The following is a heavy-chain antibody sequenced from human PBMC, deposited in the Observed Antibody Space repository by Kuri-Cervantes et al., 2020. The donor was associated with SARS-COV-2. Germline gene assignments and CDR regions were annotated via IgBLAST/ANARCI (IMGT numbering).Heavy chain of an antibody. CDR1: GFTFSSYS. D-gene: IGHD6-6*01. CDR2: ISSSSTI. CDR3: TTSYGARPSGYFDY. V-gene: IGHV3-48*01. Sequence: GESLKISCAASGFTFSSYSMNWVRQAPGKGLEWVSYISSSSTIYYADSVKGRFTISRDNAKYSLYLQMNSLKTEDTAVYYCTTSYGARPSGYFDYWGQGTLVTVSS. J-gene: IGHJ4*02.